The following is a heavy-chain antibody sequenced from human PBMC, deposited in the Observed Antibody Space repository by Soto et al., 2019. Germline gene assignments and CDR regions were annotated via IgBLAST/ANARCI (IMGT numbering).Heavy chain of an antibody. CDR1: GCSISSYY. CDR2: IYYSGST. J-gene: IGHJ4*02. Sequence: SETLSLTCPVSGCSISSYYWSWIRQPPGKGLEWIGYIYYSGSTNYNPSLKSRVTISVDTSKNQFSLKLSSVTAADTAVYYCARVGESIAAFDYWGQGTLVTVSS. V-gene: IGHV4-59*01. D-gene: IGHD6-6*01. CDR3: ARVGESIAAFDY.